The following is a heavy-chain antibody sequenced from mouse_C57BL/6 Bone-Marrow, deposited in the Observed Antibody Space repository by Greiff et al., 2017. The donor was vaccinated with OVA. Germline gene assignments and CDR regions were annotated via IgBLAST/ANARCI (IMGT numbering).Heavy chain of an antibody. CDR1: GFTFSSYG. V-gene: IGHV5-6*01. CDR2: ISSGGSYT. D-gene: IGHD2-5*01. CDR3: ARSYYSNCFAY. Sequence: EVQLQESGGDLVKPGGSLKLSCAASGFTFSSYGMSWVRQTPDKRLEWVATISSGGSYTYYPDSVKGRFTISRDNAKNTLYLQMSSLKSEDTAMYYCARSYYSNCFAYWGQGTLVTVSA. J-gene: IGHJ3*01.